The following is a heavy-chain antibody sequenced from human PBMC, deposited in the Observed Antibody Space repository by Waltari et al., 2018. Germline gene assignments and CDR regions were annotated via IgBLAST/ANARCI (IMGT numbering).Heavy chain of an antibody. Sequence: EVQLVQSGAEVKKPGESLKISCKGSGYSFTSYWIGWVRQMPGKGLEWMGIIYPGDSDTRYSPSFQGQVTISADKSISTAYLQWSSLKASDTAMYYCARTGHYYDSSGYFRGFWYYMDVWGKGTTVTVSS. CDR2: IYPGDSDT. CDR1: GYSFTSYW. J-gene: IGHJ6*03. V-gene: IGHV5-51*01. CDR3: ARTGHYYDSSGYFRGFWYYMDV. D-gene: IGHD3-22*01.